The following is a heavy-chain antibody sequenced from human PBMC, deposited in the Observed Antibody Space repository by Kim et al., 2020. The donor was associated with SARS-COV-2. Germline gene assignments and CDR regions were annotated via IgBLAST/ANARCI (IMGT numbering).Heavy chain of an antibody. CDR1: GFSFRDSF. CDR2: IRTKGYGGT. D-gene: IGHD1-1*01. Sequence: GGSLRLSCTTSGFSFRDSFMSWFRQAPGKGLEWVGFIRTKGYGGTEYAASVKGRFTISRDDSKNIAYLQMDSLKTEDTAVYYCTRGHTSVLYWSQGTLVT. V-gene: IGHV3-49*03. CDR3: TRGHTSVLY. J-gene: IGHJ4*02.